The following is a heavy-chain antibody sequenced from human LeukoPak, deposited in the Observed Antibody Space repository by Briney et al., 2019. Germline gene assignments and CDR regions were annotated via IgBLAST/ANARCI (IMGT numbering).Heavy chain of an antibody. CDR3: ARGQGIAADGWFDP. J-gene: IGHJ5*02. V-gene: IGHV4-34*01. Sequence: GEINHSGSTNYNPSLKSRVTISVDTSKNQFSLKLSSVTAADTAVYYCARGQGIAADGWFDPWGQGTLVTVSS. D-gene: IGHD6-13*01. CDR2: INHSGST.